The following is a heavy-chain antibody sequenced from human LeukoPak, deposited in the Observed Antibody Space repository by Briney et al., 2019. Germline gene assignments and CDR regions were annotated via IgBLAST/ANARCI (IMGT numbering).Heavy chain of an antibody. CDR3: ARQGSGGDWFDP. V-gene: IGHV4-39*01. CDR2: IYYSGST. J-gene: IGHJ5*02. Sequence: SETLSLTCTVSGGSISSSSYYWGWIRQPPGKGLEWIGSIYYSGSTYYNPSLKSRVTISVDTSKNQFSLKLSSVTAADTVVYYCARQGSGGDWFDPWGQGTLVTVSS. D-gene: IGHD1-14*01. CDR1: GGSISSSSYY.